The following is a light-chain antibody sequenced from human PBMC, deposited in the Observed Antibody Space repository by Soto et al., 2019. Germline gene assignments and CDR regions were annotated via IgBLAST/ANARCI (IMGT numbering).Light chain of an antibody. CDR1: SSDVGSYNL. J-gene: IGLJ2*01. CDR2: EGI. CDR3: SSYTSSSTFVV. Sequence: QSALTQPASVSGSPGQSITISCTGTSSDVGSYNLVSWYQQHPGKAPKLIIYEGIKRPSGVSNRFSASKSDNTASLTISGLQAEDESDYYCSSYTSSSTFVVFGGGTQLTVL. V-gene: IGLV2-14*02.